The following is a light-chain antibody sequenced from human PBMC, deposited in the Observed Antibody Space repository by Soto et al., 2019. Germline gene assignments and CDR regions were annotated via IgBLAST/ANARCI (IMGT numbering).Light chain of an antibody. CDR2: GAS. V-gene: IGKV3D-7*01. CDR3: QQDYNLK. Sequence: EIVLTQSPATLSFSPGERATLSCRASQSVSSYLAWYQQKPGQAPRLLIYGASTRATGIPARFSGSGSATDFTLTISSLQPEDFAVYCCQQDYNLKFGQGTKVDNK. CDR1: QSVSSY. J-gene: IGKJ1*01.